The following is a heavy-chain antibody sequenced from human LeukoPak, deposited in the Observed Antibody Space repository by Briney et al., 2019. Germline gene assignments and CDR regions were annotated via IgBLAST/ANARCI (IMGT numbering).Heavy chain of an antibody. Sequence: GGSLRLSCAASGFTFSSYEMNWVRQAPGKGLEWVSYISSSGSTIYYADSVKGRFTISRDNAKNSLYLQMNSLRAEDTAVYYCARITMVRGVIRWTGDYFDYWGQGTLVTVSS. D-gene: IGHD3-10*01. CDR1: GFTFSSYE. V-gene: IGHV3-48*03. J-gene: IGHJ4*02. CDR2: ISSSGSTI. CDR3: ARITMVRGVIRWTGDYFDY.